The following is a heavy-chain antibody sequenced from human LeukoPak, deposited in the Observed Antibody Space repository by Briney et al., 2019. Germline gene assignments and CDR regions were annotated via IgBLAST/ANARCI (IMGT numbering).Heavy chain of an antibody. V-gene: IGHV3-48*03. CDR3: ARDPGYCSGGSCYDHFDY. D-gene: IGHD2-15*01. CDR2: ISSSGSTI. J-gene: IGHJ4*02. Sequence: GGSPRLSCAASGFTFSSYEMNWVRQAPGKGLEWVSYISSSGSTIYYADSVKGRFTISRDNAKNSLYLQMNSLRAEDTAVYYCARDPGYCSGGSCYDHFDYWGQGTLVTVSS. CDR1: GFTFSSYE.